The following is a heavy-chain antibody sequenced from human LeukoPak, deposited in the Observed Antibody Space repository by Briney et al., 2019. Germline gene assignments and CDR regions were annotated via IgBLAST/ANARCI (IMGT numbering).Heavy chain of an antibody. Sequence: PSETLSLTCTVSGGSLTSGSYYWAWIRQPPGKGLEWIGSIYSGGGTLYHPSLRTRVTISVDTSQKQFSLTLPSVTAADTAVYYCARRNYGGTLEYWGQGTLVTVSS. J-gene: IGHJ4*02. CDR3: ARRNYGGTLEY. D-gene: IGHD4-23*01. CDR1: GGSLTSGSYY. V-gene: IGHV4-39*01. CDR2: IYSGGGT.